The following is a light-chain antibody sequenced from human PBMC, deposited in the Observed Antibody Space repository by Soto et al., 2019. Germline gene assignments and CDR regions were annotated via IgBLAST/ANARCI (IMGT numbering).Light chain of an antibody. CDR1: NIGSKH. V-gene: IGLV3-21*02. CDR2: DDR. Sequence: YELTQPPSVSVAPGQTARMTCAGNNIGSKHVHWYQQKPGQAPTLVVYDDRSRPSGIPERLSGSNSGNTATLTISRVEAGDEADYYCQVWDSSSDHVIFGGGTKLTVL. CDR3: QVWDSSSDHVI. J-gene: IGLJ2*01.